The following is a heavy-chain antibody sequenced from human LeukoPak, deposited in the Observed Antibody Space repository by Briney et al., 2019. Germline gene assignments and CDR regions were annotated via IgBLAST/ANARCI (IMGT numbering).Heavy chain of an antibody. CDR3: ARSIAAAGINWFDP. D-gene: IGHD6-13*01. J-gene: IGHJ5*02. Sequence: SETLSLTCTVSGYSISSGHYWGWIRQPPGKGLEWIGSIYHSGSTYYNPSLKSRVTISVDTSKNQFSLKLSSVTAADTAVYYCARSIAAAGINWFDPWGQGTLVTVSS. CDR2: IYHSGST. V-gene: IGHV4-38-2*02. CDR1: GYSISSGHY.